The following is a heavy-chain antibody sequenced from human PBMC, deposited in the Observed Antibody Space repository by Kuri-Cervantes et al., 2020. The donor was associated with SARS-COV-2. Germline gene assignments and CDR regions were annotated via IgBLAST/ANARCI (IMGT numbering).Heavy chain of an antibody. D-gene: IGHD2-15*01. CDR3: ARGPLRGACSGGSCYEEEEYFQH. V-gene: IGHV3-74*01. J-gene: IGHJ1*01. Sequence: ETLSLTCAASGFSFNTFWMHWVRQAPGKGLVWVSRINCDGSSTSYADSVKGRFTISRDNAKNTLYLQMNSLRAEDTAVYYCARGPLRGACSGGSCYEEEEYFQHWGQGTLVTVSS. CDR1: GFSFNTFW. CDR2: INCDGSST.